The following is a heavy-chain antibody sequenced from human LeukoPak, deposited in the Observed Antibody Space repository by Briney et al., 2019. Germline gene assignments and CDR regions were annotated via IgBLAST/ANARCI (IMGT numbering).Heavy chain of an antibody. CDR2: ISYDGRNE. J-gene: IGHJ3*01. V-gene: IGHV3-30*18. Sequence: GGSLRLSCAASGFTFNNHDMHWVRQAPGKGLEWVAGISYDGRNEYYADSVKGRFTISRDNSKNTLNLQMNSLRTEDTAVYYCAKPRDIDSWAFDVWGQGTMVTVS. D-gene: IGHD2-15*01. CDR1: GFTFNNHD. CDR3: AKPRDIDSWAFDV.